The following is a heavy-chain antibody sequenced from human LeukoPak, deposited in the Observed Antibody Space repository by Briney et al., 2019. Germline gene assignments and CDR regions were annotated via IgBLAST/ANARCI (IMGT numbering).Heavy chain of an antibody. Sequence: GGSLRLSCAASGFTFSSYSMNWVRQAPGKGLEWASSISSSSSYIYYADSVKGRFTISRDDAKNSLYLQMNSLRAEDTAVYYCACPSPLLNTDGFDYWGQGTLVTVSS. V-gene: IGHV3-21*01. J-gene: IGHJ4*02. CDR1: GFTFSSYS. CDR3: ACPSPLLNTDGFDY. CDR2: ISSSSSYI.